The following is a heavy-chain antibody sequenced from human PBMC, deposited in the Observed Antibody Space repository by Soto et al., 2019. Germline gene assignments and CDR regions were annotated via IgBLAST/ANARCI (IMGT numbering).Heavy chain of an antibody. CDR1: GGSFSGYY. CDR3: ALDPDTAMVKFVY. D-gene: IGHD5-18*01. V-gene: IGHV4-34*01. CDR2: INHSGST. Sequence: SETLSLTCAVYGGSFSGYYWTWIRQPPGKGLEWIGEINHSGSTTYNPSLKSRVTISVDTSKNQISLKLSSVTAADTVLYYCALDPDTAMVKFVYWGQGTLVTVSS. J-gene: IGHJ4*02.